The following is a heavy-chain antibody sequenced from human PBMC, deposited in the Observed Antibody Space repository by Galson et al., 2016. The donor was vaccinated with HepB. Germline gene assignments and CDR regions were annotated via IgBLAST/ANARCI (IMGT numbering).Heavy chain of an antibody. V-gene: IGHV3-33*01. Sequence: SLRLSCAASGFTFSNYGMHWVRQTPGKGLEWVAFIWYDRSNTDYPESVKGRFTISRDNSKNTLYLQMNSLRAEDTAVYYCARDALYGGAALAAGFDYWGQGTLVTVSS. CDR3: ARDALYGGAALAAGFDY. D-gene: IGHD4-23*01. J-gene: IGHJ4*02. CDR2: IWYDRSNT. CDR1: GFTFSNYG.